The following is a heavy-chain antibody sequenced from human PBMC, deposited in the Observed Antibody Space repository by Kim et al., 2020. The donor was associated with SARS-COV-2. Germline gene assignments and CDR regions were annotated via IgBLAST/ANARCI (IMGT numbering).Heavy chain of an antibody. Sequence: SETLSLTCTVSGGSISSSSYYWGWIRQPPGKELEWIGSIYYSGSTYYNPSLKSRVTISVDTSKNQFSLKLSSVTAADTAVYYCARHSRIVVVPAAILAWDQGTLVTVSS. CDR2: IYYSGST. D-gene: IGHD2-2*01. CDR3: ARHSRIVVVPAAILA. V-gene: IGHV4-39*01. CDR1: GGSISSSSYY. J-gene: IGHJ4*02.